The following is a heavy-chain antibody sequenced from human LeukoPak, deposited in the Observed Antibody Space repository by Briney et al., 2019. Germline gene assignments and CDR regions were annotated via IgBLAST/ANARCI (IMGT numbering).Heavy chain of an antibody. D-gene: IGHD3-9*01. J-gene: IGHJ4*02. V-gene: IGHV3-64D*06. CDR2: ISGNGGST. CDR3: VKDRSDILTGPGSN. Sequence: PGGSLRLSCSASGFTFSSYAMHWDRQAPGKGLEYVSAISGNGGSTYYADSVKGRFTISRDNSKNTLYLQMSSLRAEDTAVYYCVKDRSDILTGPGSNWGQGTLVTVSS. CDR1: GFTFSSYA.